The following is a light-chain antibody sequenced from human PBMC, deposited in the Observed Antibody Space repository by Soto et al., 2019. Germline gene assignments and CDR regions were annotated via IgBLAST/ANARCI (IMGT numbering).Light chain of an antibody. J-gene: IGKJ1*01. V-gene: IGKV1-5*01. CDR1: QNIGLS. CDR2: GAS. CDR3: EQYRRYPWT. Sequence: DIQMTQSPSTLSASVGDRVTLTCRASQNIGLSLAWFQQKPGKAPKLLIYGASSLESGVPSRFSGSGSGTEFTLNISSLQPDDFETYYCEQYRRYPWTFGQGTKVDIK.